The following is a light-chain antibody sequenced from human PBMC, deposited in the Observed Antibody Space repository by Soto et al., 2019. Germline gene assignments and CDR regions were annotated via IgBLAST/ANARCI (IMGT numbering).Light chain of an antibody. V-gene: IGKV3-15*01. Sequence: EIVMTQSPATLSVSPGERATLSCRAGQGVTTNFAWYQQKSGQSPRLLIYDVSIRATGVPARFSGTGSETDFTLTISGLQSEDFAVYYCQQYDAWPPGTFGQGTKVDIK. J-gene: IGKJ1*01. CDR2: DVS. CDR1: QGVTTN. CDR3: QQYDAWPPGT.